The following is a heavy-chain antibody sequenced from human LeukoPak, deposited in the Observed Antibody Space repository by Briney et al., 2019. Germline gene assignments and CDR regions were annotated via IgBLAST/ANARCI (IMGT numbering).Heavy chain of an antibody. V-gene: IGHV3-30*01. J-gene: IGHJ4*02. CDR3: AREYYGFWSGYPFDY. Sequence: SGRSLRLSCAASGFTFSSYAMHWVRQAPGKGLEWVAVISYDGSNKYYADSVKGRFTISRDNSKNTLYLQMNSLRAEDTAVYYCAREYYGFWSGYPFDYWGQGTLVTVSS. D-gene: IGHD3-3*01. CDR2: ISYDGSNK. CDR1: GFTFSSYA.